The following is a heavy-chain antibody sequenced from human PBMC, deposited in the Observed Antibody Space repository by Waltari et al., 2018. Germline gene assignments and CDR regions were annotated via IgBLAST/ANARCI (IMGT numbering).Heavy chain of an antibody. CDR3: TTVMRQWLLSYFDY. Sequence: EVQLVQSGGGLVKPGGSLRLSCAGSGFTFSYAWMTWVRQAPGKGLEWVGRIKSKTDGGTTDYAAPVKGRFTISRDDSKNTLYLQMSSLKTEDTAVYYCTTVMRQWLLSYFDYWGQGALVTVSS. CDR1: GFTFSYAW. D-gene: IGHD6-19*01. CDR2: IKSKTDGGTT. V-gene: IGHV3-15*05. J-gene: IGHJ4*02.